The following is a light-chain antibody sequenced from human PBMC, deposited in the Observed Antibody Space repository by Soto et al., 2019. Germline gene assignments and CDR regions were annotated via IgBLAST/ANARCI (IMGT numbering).Light chain of an antibody. CDR1: QSVLYSSNNKNY. Sequence: DIVMTQSPDSLAVSLGERATINCKSSQSVLYSSNNKNYLAWYQQKPGQPPKLLIYWASTRESGVPDRFSDSGSGTDFTLTISSLQAEDVAVYYCQQYYSTPPSYTFGQGTKLEIK. CDR2: WAS. V-gene: IGKV4-1*01. J-gene: IGKJ2*01. CDR3: QQYYSTPPSYT.